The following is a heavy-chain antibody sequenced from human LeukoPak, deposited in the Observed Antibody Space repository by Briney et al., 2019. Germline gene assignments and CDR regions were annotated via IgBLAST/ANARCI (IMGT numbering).Heavy chain of an antibody. J-gene: IGHJ5*02. CDR3: ARVRRGGDRFDP. Sequence: ASVKVSCKASGYTFTSYDINWVRQATGQGLEWMGWMNPNSGNTGYAQKFQGRVTMTRNTSIRTAYMELSSLRSEDTAVYYCARVRRGGDRFDPWGQGTLVTVSS. CDR2: MNPNSGNT. CDR1: GYTFTSYD. V-gene: IGHV1-8*01. D-gene: IGHD3-16*01.